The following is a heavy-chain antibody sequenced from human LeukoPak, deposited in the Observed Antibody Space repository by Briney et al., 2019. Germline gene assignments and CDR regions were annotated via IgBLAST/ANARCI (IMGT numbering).Heavy chain of an antibody. CDR2: ISTYNGNT. CDR3: ARNMGWRESDY. V-gene: IGHV1-18*01. Sequence: ASVKVSCKASGYTFTTYAMNWVRQAPGQGLEWMGWISTYNGNTIYAQKLQGRVTMTTDTSTSTAYMELRSLRSDDTAVYYCARNMGWRESDYWGQGTLVTVSS. D-gene: IGHD3-10*01. J-gene: IGHJ4*02. CDR1: GYTFTTYA.